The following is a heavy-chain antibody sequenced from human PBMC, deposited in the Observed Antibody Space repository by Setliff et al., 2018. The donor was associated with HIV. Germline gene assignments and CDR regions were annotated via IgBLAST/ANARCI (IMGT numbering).Heavy chain of an antibody. CDR2: SYTSGST. Sequence: KPSETLSLTCTVSGGSISSYYWSWIRQPPGKGLEWIGYSYTSGSTNYNPSLKSRVTISVDTSKNQFSLKLSSVTAADTAVYYCARAYFGSGIYYWGQGTLVTVSS. J-gene: IGHJ4*02. D-gene: IGHD3-10*01. CDR1: GGSISSYY. V-gene: IGHV4-4*09. CDR3: ARAYFGSGIYY.